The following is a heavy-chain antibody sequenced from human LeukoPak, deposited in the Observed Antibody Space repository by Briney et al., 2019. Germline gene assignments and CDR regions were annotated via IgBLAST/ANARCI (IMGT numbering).Heavy chain of an antibody. Sequence: SVKVSCKASGDTFSSYAISWVRQAPGQGLEWMGGIIPIFGTANYAQKFQGRVTITADESTSTAYMELSSLRSEDTAVYYCARDRVVVPAAIGGENYYYMDVWGKGTTVTVSS. CDR1: GDTFSSYA. CDR2: IIPIFGTA. V-gene: IGHV1-69*13. D-gene: IGHD2-2*01. CDR3: ARDRVVVPAAIGGENYYYMDV. J-gene: IGHJ6*03.